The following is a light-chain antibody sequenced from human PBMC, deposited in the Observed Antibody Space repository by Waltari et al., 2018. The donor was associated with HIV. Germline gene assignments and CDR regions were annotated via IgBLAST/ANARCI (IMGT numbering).Light chain of an antibody. Sequence: QSALTQPASVSGSPGQSITISCTGTSSDFGSYNLVSWYQQHTGKAPNLMIYEVRKRPSVVSNRSSGSKAGNTSSLTIAGLQAEYEADYHCCSYAGVVFCGGTKLTVL. V-gene: IGLV2-23*02. CDR1: SSDFGSYNL. J-gene: IGLJ2*01. CDR2: EVR. CDR3: CSYAGVV.